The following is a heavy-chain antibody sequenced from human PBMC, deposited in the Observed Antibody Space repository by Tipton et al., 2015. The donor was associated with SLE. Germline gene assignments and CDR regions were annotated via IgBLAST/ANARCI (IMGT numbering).Heavy chain of an antibody. CDR2: IYSAGNT. V-gene: IGHV3-66*02. D-gene: IGHD3-16*01. Sequence: SLRLSCVASGFTFTDYAMIWVRQAPGKGLEWVSTIYSAGNTYYADSVKGRFTISRDISKNTVYLQMDSPTTEDTAVYYCARGSYDARVPVDAFDIWGQGTMVIVSS. CDR3: ARGSYDARVPVDAFDI. CDR1: GFTFTDYA. J-gene: IGHJ3*02.